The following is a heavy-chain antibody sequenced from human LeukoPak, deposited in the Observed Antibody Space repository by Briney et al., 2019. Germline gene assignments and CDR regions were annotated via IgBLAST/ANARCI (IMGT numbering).Heavy chain of an antibody. Sequence: SETLSLTCAVSGGSFSGYYWSWIRQPPGKGLEWIGEINHSGSTNYYPSLKSRVTISLDTSKNQFSLKLNSVTAADTAVYYCARGLVDGAGSYYNGWFDPWGQGTLVTVSS. V-gene: IGHV4-34*01. CDR1: GGSFSGYY. CDR2: INHSGST. CDR3: ARGLVDGAGSYYNGWFDP. J-gene: IGHJ5*02. D-gene: IGHD3-10*01.